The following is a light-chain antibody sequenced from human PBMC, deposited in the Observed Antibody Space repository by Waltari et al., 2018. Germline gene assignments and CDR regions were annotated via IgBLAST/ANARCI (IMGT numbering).Light chain of an antibody. J-gene: IGKJ1*01. CDR2: DAS. V-gene: IGKV3-20*01. CDR3: QKYVSLPAT. CDR1: QSVSRS. Sequence: EIVLTQSPGTLSLSPGERATLSSRASQSVSRSLAWYQQKQGKAPRLLIYDASTRATGIPDRFSGSGSGTDFSLTISRLEPEDFAVYYCQKYVSLPATFGQGTKVEIK.